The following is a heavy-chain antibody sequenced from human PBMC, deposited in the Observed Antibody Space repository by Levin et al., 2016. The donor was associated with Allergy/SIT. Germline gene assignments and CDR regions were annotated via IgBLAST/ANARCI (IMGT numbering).Heavy chain of an antibody. D-gene: IGHD5-24*01. J-gene: IGHJ4*02. V-gene: IGHV3-7*03. CDR1: GFTFSSYW. CDR2: IKEDGSKK. CDR3: ARPRPFELLDS. Sequence: GGSLRLSCVASGFTFSSYWMTWVRQAPGKGLEWVANIKEDGSKKYYVDSVKGRFTISRDNAKNSLYLQMNTLRAEDTALYYCARPRPFELLDSWGQGTLVTVSS.